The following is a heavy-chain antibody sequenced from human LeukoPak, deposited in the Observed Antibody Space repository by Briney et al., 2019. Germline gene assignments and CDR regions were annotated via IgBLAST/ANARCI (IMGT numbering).Heavy chain of an antibody. V-gene: IGHV3-72*01. CDR2: ISTKANSYTT. D-gene: IGHD2-21*02. CDR1: GFTFSDLY. CDR3: ASYYCGGDCYHI. J-gene: IGHJ4*02. Sequence: PGGSLRLSCAASGFTFSDLYMDWVRQAPGKGLEWVGRISTKANSYTTEYAASVKGRFTISRDDSKNSLYLQMNSLKTEDTAVYYCASYYCGGDCYHIWGQGTLVTVSS.